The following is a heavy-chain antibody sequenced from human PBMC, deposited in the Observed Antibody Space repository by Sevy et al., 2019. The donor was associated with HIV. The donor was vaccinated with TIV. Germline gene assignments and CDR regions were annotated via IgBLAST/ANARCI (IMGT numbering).Heavy chain of an antibody. J-gene: IGHJ4*02. CDR3: ARATGSYYYDSSGYYYFDY. CDR1: GGSISSYY. CDR2: IYYSGST. D-gene: IGHD3-22*01. Sequence: SETLSLTCTVSGGSISSYYRSWIRQPPGKGLEWIGYIYYSGSTNYNPSLKSRVTISVDTSKNQFSLKLSSVTAADTAVYYCARATGSYYYDSSGYYYFDYWGQGTLVTVSS. V-gene: IGHV4-59*01.